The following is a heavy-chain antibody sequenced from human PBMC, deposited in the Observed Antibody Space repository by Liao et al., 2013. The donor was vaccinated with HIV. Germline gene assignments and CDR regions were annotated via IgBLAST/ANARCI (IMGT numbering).Heavy chain of an antibody. CDR2: FYHSGAT. V-gene: IGHV4-30-2*01. J-gene: IGHJ3*01. CDR3: ARAVSSDNYNDAFDF. CDR1: GASLSYGGYS. Sequence: QLQLQESGSGLVEPSQTLSLTCTVSGASLSYGGYSWTWIRQTPGKGLEWIGYFYHSGATFYNPSLMSRVGISVDRSRNQFSLRLTSVTAADTAVYFCARAVSSDNYNDAFDFWGRGTMVAVSS. D-gene: IGHD6-19*01.